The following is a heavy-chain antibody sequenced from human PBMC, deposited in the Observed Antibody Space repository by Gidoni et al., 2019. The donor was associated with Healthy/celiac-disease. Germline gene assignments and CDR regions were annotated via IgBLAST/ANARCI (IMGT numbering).Heavy chain of an antibody. D-gene: IGHD3-22*01. CDR3: AKGDYDSSGYLDY. CDR1: GFTFSSYA. V-gene: IGHV3-23*01. CDR2: ISGSGGST. J-gene: IGHJ4*02. Sequence: EVQLLESGGGLVQPGGSLRLSCAASGFTFSSYAMSWVRQAPGQGLEWVSAISGSGGSTYYADSVKGRFTISRDNSKNTLYLQMNSLRAEDTAVYYCAKGDYDSSGYLDYWGQGTLVTVSS.